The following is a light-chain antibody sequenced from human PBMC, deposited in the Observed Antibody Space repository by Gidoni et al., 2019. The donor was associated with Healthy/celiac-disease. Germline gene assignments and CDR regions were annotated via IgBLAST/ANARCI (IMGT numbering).Light chain of an antibody. CDR3: QQYDNLLLT. V-gene: IGKV1-33*01. CDR1: QDISNY. J-gene: IGKJ4*01. CDR2: DAS. Sequence: DIQMTQSPSSLSASVGDRVTITCQASQDISNYLNWYQQKPGKAPKLLIYDASNFETGVPSRCSGSGSGTDFTFTISSLQPEDIATYYCQQYDNLLLTFGEGTKVEIK.